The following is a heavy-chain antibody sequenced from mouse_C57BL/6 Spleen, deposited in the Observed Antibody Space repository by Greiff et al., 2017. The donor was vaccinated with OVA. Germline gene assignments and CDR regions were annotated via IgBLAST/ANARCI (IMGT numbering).Heavy chain of an antibody. D-gene: IGHD1-1*01. CDR2: IDPSDSYT. J-gene: IGHJ2*01. Sequence: QVQLQQSGAELVMPGASVKLSCKASGYTFTSYWMHWVKQRPGQGLEWIGEIDPSDSYTNYNQKFKGKSTLTVDKSSSTAYMQLSSLTSEYSAVYYCARYYGSSPLGYWGQGTTLTVSS. CDR1: GYTFTSYW. V-gene: IGHV1-69*01. CDR3: ARYYGSSPLGY.